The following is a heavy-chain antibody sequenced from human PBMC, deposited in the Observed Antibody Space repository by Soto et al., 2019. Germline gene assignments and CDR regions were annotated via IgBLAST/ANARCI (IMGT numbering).Heavy chain of an antibody. V-gene: IGHV1-46*01. D-gene: IGHD6-13*01. CDR3: ATRTRVAAAGPYGMDV. CDR2: INPSGGST. CDR1: GYTFSRYY. Sequence: ASVKVSCKASGYTFSRYYMHCVRQAPGQGPEWMGIINPSGGSTSYAQKFQGRVTMTRDTSTSTVYMELSSLRSEDTAVYYCATRTRVAAAGPYGMDVWGQGTTVNVSS. J-gene: IGHJ6*02.